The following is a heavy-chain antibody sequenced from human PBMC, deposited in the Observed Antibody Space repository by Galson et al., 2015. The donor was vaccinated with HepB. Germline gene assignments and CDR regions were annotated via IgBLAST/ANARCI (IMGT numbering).Heavy chain of an antibody. Sequence: SVKVSCKASGYTFTSYAMNWVRQAPGQGLEWMGWINTNTGNPTYAQGFTGRFVISLDTSVSTAYLQISSLKAEDTAVYYCARLKSPLYCSGGSCQNWFDPWGQGTLVTVSS. CDR2: INTNTGNP. CDR3: ARLKSPLYCSGGSCQNWFDP. J-gene: IGHJ5*02. V-gene: IGHV7-4-1*02. D-gene: IGHD2-15*01. CDR1: GYTFTSYA.